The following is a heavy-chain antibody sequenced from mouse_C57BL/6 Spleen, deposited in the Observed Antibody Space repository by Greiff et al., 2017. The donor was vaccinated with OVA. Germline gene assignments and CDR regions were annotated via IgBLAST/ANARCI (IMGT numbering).Heavy chain of an antibody. V-gene: IGHV1-50*01. J-gene: IGHJ4*01. CDR3: AYYSGSIYCAMDY. CDR1: GYTFTSYW. Sequence: QVQLQQPGAELVKPGASVKLSCKASGYTFTSYWMQWVKQRPGQGLEWIGEIDPSDSYTNYTQKFQGKATLTVDTSSSTAYMQLSSLTSEDSAVYYCAYYSGSIYCAMDYWGQGTSVTVSS. D-gene: IGHD1-1*01. CDR2: IDPSDSYT.